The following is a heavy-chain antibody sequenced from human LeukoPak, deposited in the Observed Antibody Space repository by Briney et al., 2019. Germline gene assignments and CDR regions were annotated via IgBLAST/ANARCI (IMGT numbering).Heavy chain of an antibody. CDR1: GYTFTSYG. D-gene: IGHD2-21*02. V-gene: IGHV1-18*01. CDR2: ISAYNGNT. J-gene: IGHJ4*02. Sequence: RASVKVSCKASGYTFTSYGISWVRQAPGQGLEWMGWISAYNGNTNYAQKLQGRVTMTTDTSTSTAYMELRSLRSDDTAVYYCARDSKVTATHSSLSWGQGTLVTVSS. CDR3: ARDSKVTATHSSLS.